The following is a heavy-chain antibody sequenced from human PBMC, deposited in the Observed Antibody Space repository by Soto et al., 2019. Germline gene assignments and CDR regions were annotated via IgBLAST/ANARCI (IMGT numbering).Heavy chain of an antibody. CDR3: ARGYGDLGY. V-gene: IGHV3-21*01. CDR1: GFTFNTYS. D-gene: IGHD4-17*01. J-gene: IGHJ4*02. CDR2: ISSSSSYI. Sequence: EVQLVESGGGLVKPGGSLRLSCEASGFTFNTYSMNWVRQAPGKGLEWVSSISSSSSYIYYADSVKGRFTISRDNAKNSLYLKMNSLRAEDTAVYSCARGYGDLGYWGQGTLVTVSS.